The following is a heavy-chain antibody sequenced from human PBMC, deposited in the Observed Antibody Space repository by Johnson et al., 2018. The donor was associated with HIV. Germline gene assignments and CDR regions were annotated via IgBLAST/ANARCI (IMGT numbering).Heavy chain of an antibody. V-gene: IGHV3-30*04. J-gene: IGHJ3*02. CDR2: ISYDGSNK. Sequence: VQLVESGGGVVQPGRSLRLSCAVSGFTFNNYPMHWVRQAPGKGLEWVAVISYDGSNKYYVDSVKGRFTISRDNAKNSVYLQMNSLRAEDTAVYYCAREWLYDALDIWGQGTMVTVSS. D-gene: IGHD3-22*01. CDR3: AREWLYDALDI. CDR1: GFTFNNYP.